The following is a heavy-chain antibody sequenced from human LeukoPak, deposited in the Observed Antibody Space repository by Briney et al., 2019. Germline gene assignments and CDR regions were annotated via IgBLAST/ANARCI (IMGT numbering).Heavy chain of an antibody. CDR2: ISGSGGST. V-gene: IGHV3-23*01. CDR1: GFTFSSYA. Sequence: GGSLRLSCAASGFTFSSYAMSWVRQAPGKGLEWVSAISGSGGSTYYADSVKGRFTSSRDNSKNTLYLQMNSLRAEDTAVYYCSKAAQTRLDFWSCYYSAPQYYFDYWGQGTLVTVSS. D-gene: IGHD3-3*01. CDR3: SKAAQTRLDFWSCYYSAPQYYFDY. J-gene: IGHJ4*02.